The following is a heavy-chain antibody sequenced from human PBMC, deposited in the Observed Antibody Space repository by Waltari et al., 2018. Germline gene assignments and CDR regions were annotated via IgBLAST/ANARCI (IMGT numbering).Heavy chain of an antibody. D-gene: IGHD3-9*01. V-gene: IGHV3-30*18. CDR1: GFTFSSYG. Sequence: QVQLVESGGGVVQPWRSLRLSCAASGFTFSSYGMPWVRQAPGKGLEWVAVISYDGSNKYYADSVKGRFTISRDNSKNTLYLQMNSLRAEDTAVYYCAKPRTGTVGYWGQGTLVTVSS. J-gene: IGHJ4*02. CDR2: ISYDGSNK. CDR3: AKPRTGTVGY.